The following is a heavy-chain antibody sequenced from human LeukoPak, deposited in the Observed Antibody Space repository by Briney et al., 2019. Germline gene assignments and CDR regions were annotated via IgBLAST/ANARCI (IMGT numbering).Heavy chain of an antibody. CDR2: IYHSGTT. D-gene: IGHD3-22*01. Sequence: SETLSLTCTVSGGSISSSSYYWGWIRQPPGKGLEWIASIYHSGTTYYNPSLRNRVTLFVDTSKNQFSLKLTSLTAADTAVYYCARDGVFHDSDGYSFDYWGQGTLVTVSS. CDR1: GGSISSSSYY. V-gene: IGHV4-39*02. J-gene: IGHJ4*02. CDR3: ARDGVFHDSDGYSFDY.